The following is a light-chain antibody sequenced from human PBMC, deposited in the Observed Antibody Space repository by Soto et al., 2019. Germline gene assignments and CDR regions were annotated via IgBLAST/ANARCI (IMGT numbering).Light chain of an antibody. Sequence: EIVMTQSPATLSVSPGERATLSCRASQSVTSKLAWYQQKPGQAPRLLVYGASTRATGIPARFSGSGSGTEFTLTISSLQSEDFEVYYCQQYHSWPTFGQGTRLGIK. J-gene: IGKJ5*01. CDR2: GAS. CDR3: QQYHSWPT. CDR1: QSVTSK. V-gene: IGKV3-15*01.